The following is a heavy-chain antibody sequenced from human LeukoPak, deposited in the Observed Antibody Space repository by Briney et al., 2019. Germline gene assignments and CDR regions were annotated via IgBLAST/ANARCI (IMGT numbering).Heavy chain of an antibody. CDR1: GGTFSSYA. V-gene: IGHV1-69*06. CDR2: IIPIFGTA. CDR3: ARSFRARGYSYGYFN. D-gene: IGHD5-18*01. J-gene: IGHJ4*02. Sequence: VASVKVSCKASGGTFSSYAISWVRQAPGQGLEWMGGIIPIFGTANYAQKFQGRVTITADKFTSTAYMELSSLRSEDTAVYYCARSFRARGYSYGYFNWGQGTLVTVSS.